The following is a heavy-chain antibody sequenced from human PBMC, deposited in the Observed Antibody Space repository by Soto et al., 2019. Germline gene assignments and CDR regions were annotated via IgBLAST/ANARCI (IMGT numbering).Heavy chain of an antibody. J-gene: IGHJ4*02. CDR1: GFTFSSYA. D-gene: IGHD2-15*01. CDR3: AKDTFCSGGGCYGVDY. V-gene: IGHV3-23*01. CDR2: ISGSGGAT. Sequence: GGSLRLSCAASGFTFSSYAMSWVRQAPGKGLECVSAISGSGGATYYADSVKGRFTISRDNSKNTLYLQMNSLRAEDTAVYYCAKDTFCSGGGCYGVDYWGQGTQVTVSS.